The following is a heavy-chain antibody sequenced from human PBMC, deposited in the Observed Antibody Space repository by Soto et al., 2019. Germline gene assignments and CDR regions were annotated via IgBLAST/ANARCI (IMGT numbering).Heavy chain of an antibody. CDR1: GYTFTSYG. J-gene: IGHJ4*02. Sequence: QVQLVQSGAEVKKPGASVKVSCKASGYTFTSYGISWVQQAPGQGLEWMGWISAYNGNTNYAQKLQGRVTMTTDTTTSTAYMELRSRSSDDTAVYYCARVYYDILTGYYPFDYWGQGTLVTVSS. CDR3: ARVYYDILTGYYPFDY. V-gene: IGHV1-18*01. CDR2: ISAYNGNT. D-gene: IGHD3-9*01.